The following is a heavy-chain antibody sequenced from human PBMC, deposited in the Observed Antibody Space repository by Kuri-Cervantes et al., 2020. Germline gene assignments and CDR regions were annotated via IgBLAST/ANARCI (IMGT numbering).Heavy chain of an antibody. CDR2: IYYSGST. Sequence: SETLSLTCAVSGGSISSSSYYWGWIRQPPGKGLEWIGSIYYSGSTNYNPSLKSRVTISVDTSKNQFSLKLSSVTAADTAVYYCARNTIWFGELARFDPWGQGTLVTVSS. CDR1: GGSISSSSYY. CDR3: ARNTIWFGELARFDP. D-gene: IGHD3-10*01. J-gene: IGHJ5*02. V-gene: IGHV4-39*07.